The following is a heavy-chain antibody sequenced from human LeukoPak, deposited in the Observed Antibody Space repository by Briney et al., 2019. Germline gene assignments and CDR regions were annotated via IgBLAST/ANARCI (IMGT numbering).Heavy chain of an antibody. V-gene: IGHV1-46*01. CDR3: ARGSSSGYYYAEHYYYYMDV. Sequence: ASVKVSCKASGYTFTSYYMHWVRQAPGQGLEWMGIINPSGGSTSYAQKFQGRVTMTRDTSTSTVYTELSSLRSEDTAVYYCARGSSSGYYYAEHYYYYMDVWGKGTTVTVSS. CDR1: GYTFTSYY. CDR2: INPSGGST. J-gene: IGHJ6*03. D-gene: IGHD3-22*01.